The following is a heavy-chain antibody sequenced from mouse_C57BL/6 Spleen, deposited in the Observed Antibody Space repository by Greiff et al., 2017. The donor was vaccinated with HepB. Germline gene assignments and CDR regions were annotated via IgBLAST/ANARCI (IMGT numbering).Heavy chain of an antibody. CDR1: GYSITSGYY. CDR3: ARASYGSSPFDY. D-gene: IGHD1-1*01. Sequence: EVQLVESGPGLVKPSQSLSLTCSVTGYSITSGYYWNWIRQFPGNKLEWMGYISYDGSNNYNPSLKNRISITRDTSKNQFFLKLNSVTTEDTATYYCARASYGSSPFDYWGQGTTLTVSS. V-gene: IGHV3-6*01. J-gene: IGHJ2*01. CDR2: ISYDGSN.